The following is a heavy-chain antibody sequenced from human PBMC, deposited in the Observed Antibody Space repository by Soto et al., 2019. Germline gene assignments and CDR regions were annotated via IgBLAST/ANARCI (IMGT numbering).Heavy chain of an antibody. Sequence: QVQLVQSGAEVKKPGSSVKVSCKASGGSIRTYSVSWVRQAPGQGLEWMGGIIPILGPAKYAQKFQGRVTITADESTSTVYMELRSLRSKDTAVYYCARLWGIAYHDSWGQGTRVAVSS. CDR2: IIPILGPA. CDR3: ARLWGIAYHDS. V-gene: IGHV1-69*16. CDR1: GGSIRTYS. J-gene: IGHJ4*02. D-gene: IGHD6-13*01.